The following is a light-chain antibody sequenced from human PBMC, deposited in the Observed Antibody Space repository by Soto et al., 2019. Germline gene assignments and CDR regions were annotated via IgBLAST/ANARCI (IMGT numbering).Light chain of an antibody. J-gene: IGKJ3*01. CDR2: DSS. CDR3: QQRVNWPLT. Sequence: EIVLTQSPGTLSLSPGERATLSCRASQSVSSSYLAWYQQKPGQAPRLPIFDSSNRATGIPARFGGDGSGTDFTLTISSLEPEDFALYYCQQRVNWPLTFGPGTKVDI. V-gene: IGKV3D-20*02. CDR1: QSVSSSY.